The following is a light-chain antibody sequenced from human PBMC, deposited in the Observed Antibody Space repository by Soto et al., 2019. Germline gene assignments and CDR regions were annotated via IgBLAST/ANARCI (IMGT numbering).Light chain of an antibody. Sequence: DIQMTQSPSTLSASVGDRVTITCRASQSVSSWLAWYQQKPGKAPKLLIYKASNLESGVPSRFSGSGSGTEFTLSISSLQSEDFAVYYCQQYNNWWTFGQGTKVDI. CDR1: QSVSSW. V-gene: IGKV1-5*03. CDR2: KAS. J-gene: IGKJ1*01. CDR3: QQYNNWWT.